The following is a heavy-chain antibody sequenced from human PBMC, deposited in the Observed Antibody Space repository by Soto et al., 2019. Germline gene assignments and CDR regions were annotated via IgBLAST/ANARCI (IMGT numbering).Heavy chain of an antibody. Sequence: QVQLVQSGAEVKKPGSSVKVSCKASGGTFSSYTISWVRQAPGQGLEWLGRIIPILGIANYAQKFQGRVTITADKSTSTAYMELSSLRSEDTAVYYCASLRGWYERFDYWGQGTLVTVSS. V-gene: IGHV1-69*02. CDR1: GGTFSSYT. CDR2: IIPILGIA. D-gene: IGHD6-19*01. J-gene: IGHJ4*02. CDR3: ASLRGWYERFDY.